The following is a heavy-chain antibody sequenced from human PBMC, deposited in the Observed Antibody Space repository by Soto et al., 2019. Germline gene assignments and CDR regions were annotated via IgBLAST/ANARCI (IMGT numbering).Heavy chain of an antibody. V-gene: IGHV1-69*01. CDR2: MIPIVGTA. D-gene: IGHD3-22*01. CDR3: ARGDTYYYDSSGYYGDY. CDR1: GGTFSSYA. J-gene: IGHJ4*02. Sequence: QVQLVQSGAEVKKPGSSVKVSCKASGGTFSSYAISWVRQAPGQGLEWMGGMIPIVGTANYAQKFQGRVTITADESTSTAYMELSSLRSEDTAVYYCARGDTYYYDSSGYYGDYWGQGTLVTVSS.